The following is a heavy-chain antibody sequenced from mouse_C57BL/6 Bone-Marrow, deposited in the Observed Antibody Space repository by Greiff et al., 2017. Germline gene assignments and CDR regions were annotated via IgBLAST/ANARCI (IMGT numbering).Heavy chain of an antibody. J-gene: IGHJ2*01. Sequence: EVQLQQSGAELVKPGASVKLSCTASGFNIKDYYMHWVKQRTEQGLEWIGRIDPEDGETKYATKFQGKATITADTSSNTAYLQLSSLTSEDSAVYYCDSYYSSKGYFDYWGQGTTLTVSS. CDR3: DSYYSSKGYFDY. V-gene: IGHV14-2*01. CDR2: IDPEDGET. CDR1: GFNIKDYY. D-gene: IGHD1-1*01.